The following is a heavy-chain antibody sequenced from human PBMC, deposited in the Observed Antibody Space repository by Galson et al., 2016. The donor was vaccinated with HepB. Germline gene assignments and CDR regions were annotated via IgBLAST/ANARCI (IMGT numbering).Heavy chain of an antibody. CDR1: GFTFDDFA. J-gene: IGHJ4*02. CDR2: ISWNSANM. D-gene: IGHD6-13*01. Sequence: SLRLSCAASGFTFDDFAMHWVRQPPGKGLEWVSGISWNSANMAYADPVKGRFTISRDNAKQSLYLEMNSLRTEDTAFYFCAKAIRIAATGTTHFDSWGQGTLVIVSS. V-gene: IGHV3-9*01. CDR3: AKAIRIAATGTTHFDS.